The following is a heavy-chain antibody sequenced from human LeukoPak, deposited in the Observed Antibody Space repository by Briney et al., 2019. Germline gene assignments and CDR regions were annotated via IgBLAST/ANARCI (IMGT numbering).Heavy chain of an antibody. CDR2: IKEDGSEK. V-gene: IGHV3-7*01. D-gene: IGHD4-17*01. CDR1: GFTFSNYW. Sequence: GGSLRLSCAASGFTFSNYWMSWVRQAPGKGLEWVANIKEDGSEKYYVDSVKGRFTISRDNAKNSLYLQMNSLRAEDTAVYYCARDREEDYGDYADYYYYYGMDVWGKGTTVTVSS. CDR3: ARDREEDYGDYADYYYYYGMDV. J-gene: IGHJ6*04.